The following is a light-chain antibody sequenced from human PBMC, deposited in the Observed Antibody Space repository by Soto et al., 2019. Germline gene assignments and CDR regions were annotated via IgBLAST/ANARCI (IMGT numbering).Light chain of an antibody. CDR2: GAS. V-gene: IGKV3D-7*01. CDR1: QSVSSSY. J-gene: IGKJ4*01. CDR3: QQDYNLLT. Sequence: PGERVTLSCRASQSVSSSYLTWYQQKPGQAPRLLIYGASTRATSIPARFSSSGSGTDFTLTISSLQPEDFAVYYCQQDYNLLTFGGGTEVEIK.